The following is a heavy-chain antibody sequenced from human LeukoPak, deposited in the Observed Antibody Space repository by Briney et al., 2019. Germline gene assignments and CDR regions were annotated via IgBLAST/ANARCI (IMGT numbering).Heavy chain of an antibody. V-gene: IGHV3-30-3*01. CDR2: ISYDGSNK. Sequence: GRSLRLSCAASGFTFSSYAMHWVRQAPGKGLEWVAVISYDGSNKYYADSVKGRFTISRDNSKNTLYLQMNSLRAEDTAVYYCARDLYGEIDYWGQGTLVTVSS. J-gene: IGHJ4*02. CDR1: GFTFSSYA. D-gene: IGHD2-2*02. CDR3: ARDLYGEIDY.